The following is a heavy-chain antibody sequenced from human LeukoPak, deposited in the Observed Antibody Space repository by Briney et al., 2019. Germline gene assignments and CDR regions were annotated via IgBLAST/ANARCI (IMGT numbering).Heavy chain of an antibody. CDR1: GDSVRSSNYY. CDR3: ARRRYYDGTGYLD. J-gene: IGHJ1*01. V-gene: IGHV4-39*01. CDR2: VYYTGKT. D-gene: IGHD3-22*01. Sequence: SETLSLTCTVSGDSVRSSNYYWDWIRQPPGKVLEWVGTVYYTGKTYYSPSLKSRVSIFVDASNSRFSLNLNSVTAADTAVYYCARRRYYDGTGYLDWGQGTLVTVSS.